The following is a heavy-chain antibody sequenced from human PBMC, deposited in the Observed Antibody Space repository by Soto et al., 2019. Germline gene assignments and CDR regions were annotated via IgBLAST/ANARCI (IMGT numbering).Heavy chain of an antibody. V-gene: IGHV4-30-4*01. Sequence: SETLSLTCTVSGGSISSGDYYWSWIRQPPGKGLEWIGYIYYSGSTYYNPSLKSRVTISVDTSKNQFSLKLSSVTAADTAVYYCARFRGSSSALHYYYYGMDVWGQGTTVTVSS. J-gene: IGHJ6*02. CDR1: GGSISSGDYY. CDR3: ARFRGSSSALHYYYYGMDV. CDR2: IYYSGST. D-gene: IGHD6-6*01.